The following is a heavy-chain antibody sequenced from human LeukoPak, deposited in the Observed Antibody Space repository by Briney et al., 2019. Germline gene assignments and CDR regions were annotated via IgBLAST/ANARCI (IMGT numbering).Heavy chain of an antibody. Sequence: GGSLRLSCAASGFTFSSYSMNWVRQAPGKGLEWVSSISSSSSYIYYADSVKGRFTISRDNAKNSLYLQMNSLRAEDTAVYYCARVVAAAGTVWYFDLWGRGTLVTVSS. CDR2: ISSSSSYI. V-gene: IGHV3-21*01. CDR3: ARVVAAAGTVWYFDL. CDR1: GFTFSSYS. D-gene: IGHD6-13*01. J-gene: IGHJ2*01.